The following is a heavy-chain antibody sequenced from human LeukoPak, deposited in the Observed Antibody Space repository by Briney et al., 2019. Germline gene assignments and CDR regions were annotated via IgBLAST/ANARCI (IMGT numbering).Heavy chain of an antibody. Sequence: GGSLRLSCAASGLTFSDFWMHWARQPPGKGLVWVALVKGDGRTTIYADSVKGRFTISRDNAKNTLYLQMNSLGADDSGVYYCATGHSYGYDYWGQGVLVTVSS. J-gene: IGHJ4*02. V-gene: IGHV3-74*01. CDR3: ATGHSYGYDY. D-gene: IGHD5-18*01. CDR1: GLTFSDFW. CDR2: VKGDGRTT.